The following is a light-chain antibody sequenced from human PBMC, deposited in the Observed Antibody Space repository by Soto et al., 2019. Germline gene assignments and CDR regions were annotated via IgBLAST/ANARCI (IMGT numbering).Light chain of an antibody. Sequence: EIVMTQSPATLSVSPGERATLSCRASQSVSSNLAWYQQKPGQAPRLLIYGASTRATGIPARFSGSGSGTEFTLTISSLQSEDFAVYSCQQYNNLLRTFGQGTKVEIK. V-gene: IGKV3D-15*01. CDR2: GAS. CDR1: QSVSSN. CDR3: QQYNNLLRT. J-gene: IGKJ1*01.